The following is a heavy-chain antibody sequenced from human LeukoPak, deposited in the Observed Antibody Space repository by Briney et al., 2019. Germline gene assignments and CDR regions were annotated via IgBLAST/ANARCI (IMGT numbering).Heavy chain of an antibody. CDR1: GYTFTGYY. CDR3: ARLVGSWDAFDI. Sequence: ASVKVSCKASGYTFTGYYMHWVRQAPGQGLEWMGWINPNRGGTNYAQKFQGRVTMTRDTSISTAYMELSRLRSDDTAVYYCARLVGSWDAFDIWGQGTMVTVSS. V-gene: IGHV1-2*02. CDR2: INPNRGGT. J-gene: IGHJ3*02. D-gene: IGHD1-26*01.